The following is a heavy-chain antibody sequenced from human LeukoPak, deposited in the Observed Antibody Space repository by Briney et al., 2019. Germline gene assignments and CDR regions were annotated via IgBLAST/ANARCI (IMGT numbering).Heavy chain of an antibody. CDR1: GGSISSNNW. Sequence: ASETLSLTCAVSGGSISSNNWWIWVRQSPEKGLEWIGEIYHDGSTNYNPSLKSRVAISMDKSKNQLSLKLNFVTAANTAVYYCARDRGGYTYSHDYWGQGTLVTVSS. V-gene: IGHV4-4*02. CDR2: IYHDGST. D-gene: IGHD5-18*01. CDR3: ARDRGGYTYSHDY. J-gene: IGHJ4*02.